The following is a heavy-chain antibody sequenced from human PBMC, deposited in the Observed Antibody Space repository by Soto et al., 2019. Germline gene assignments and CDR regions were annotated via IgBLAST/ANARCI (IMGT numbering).Heavy chain of an antibody. D-gene: IGHD2-2*01. Sequence: GKGLEWVSAISASGISTYYADSVQGRFTISRDTSRNTLSLQMNSLRAEDTAVYYCAKDDAPAAPSTSDFLVQGALVIGSS. CDR2: ISASGIST. J-gene: IGHJ4*02. CDR3: AKDDAPAAPSTSDF. V-gene: IGHV3-23*01.